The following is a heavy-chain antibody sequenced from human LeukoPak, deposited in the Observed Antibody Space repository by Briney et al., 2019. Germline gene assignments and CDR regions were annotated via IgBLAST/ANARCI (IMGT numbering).Heavy chain of an antibody. CDR2: ISSSSSTI. Sequence: PGGSLRLSCAASGFTFSSYSMNWVRQAPGKGLEWVSYISSSSSTIYYADSVKGRFTISRDTAKNSLYLQMNSLRAEDTAVYYCASDPQKAVVRGVHGYWGQGTLVTVSS. J-gene: IGHJ4*02. D-gene: IGHD3-10*01. CDR3: ASDPQKAVVRGVHGY. V-gene: IGHV3-48*04. CDR1: GFTFSSYS.